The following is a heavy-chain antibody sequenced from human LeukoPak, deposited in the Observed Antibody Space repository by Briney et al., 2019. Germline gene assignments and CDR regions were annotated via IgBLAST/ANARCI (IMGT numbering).Heavy chain of an antibody. CDR3: AKDIHDYVWGSYLHY. V-gene: IGHV3-9*01. Sequence: SGGSLRLSCAASGFTFDDYAMHWVRQAPGKGLEWVSGISWNSGSIGYADSVKGRLTISRDNAKNSLYLQMNSLRAEDTALYYCAKDIHDYVWGSYLHYWGQGTLVTVSS. CDR1: GFTFDDYA. CDR2: ISWNSGSI. J-gene: IGHJ4*02. D-gene: IGHD3-16*02.